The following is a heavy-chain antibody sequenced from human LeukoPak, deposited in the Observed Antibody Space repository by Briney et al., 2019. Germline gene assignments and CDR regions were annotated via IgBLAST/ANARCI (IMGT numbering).Heavy chain of an antibody. CDR3: ARGSLKTVYGSGSYKIFDY. CDR2: MNPNSGNT. D-gene: IGHD3-10*01. V-gene: IGHV1-8*01. J-gene: IGHJ4*02. Sequence: ASVKVSCKASGYTFTSYDINWVRQATGQGLEWMGWMNPNSGNTGYAQKFQGRVTMTRNTSISTAYMELSSLRSEDTAVYYCARGSLKTVYGSGSYKIFDYWGQGTLVTVSS. CDR1: GYTFTSYD.